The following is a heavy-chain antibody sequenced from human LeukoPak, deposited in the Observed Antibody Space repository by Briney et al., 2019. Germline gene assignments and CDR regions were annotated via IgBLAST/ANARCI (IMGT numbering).Heavy chain of an antibody. CDR1: GFTFSSYW. CDR2: INSDGSTT. V-gene: IGHV3-74*01. Sequence: GGSLRLSCAASGFTFSSYWMHWVRQAPGKGLVWVSRINSDGSTTNYADSVKGRFTISRDNAKNTLYPQMNSLRAEDTAVYYCAKDYYDSLEGAFDIWGQGTMVTVSS. CDR3: AKDYYDSLEGAFDI. J-gene: IGHJ3*02. D-gene: IGHD3-9*01.